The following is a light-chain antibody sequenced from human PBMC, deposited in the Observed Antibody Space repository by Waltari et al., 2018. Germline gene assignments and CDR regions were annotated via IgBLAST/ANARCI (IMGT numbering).Light chain of an antibody. CDR2: DVT. Sequence: QSALTQAASVSGSPGQSLTISCAGTSSDVGDYKYVSWYLQHPGKAPKLMIYDVTKRPSGVSNRFSGSKSASTASLTISGLQAEDEADYYCCSYAGSATPVLFGGGTKLTVL. J-gene: IGLJ2*01. V-gene: IGLV2-23*02. CDR3: CSYAGSATPVL. CDR1: SSDVGDYKY.